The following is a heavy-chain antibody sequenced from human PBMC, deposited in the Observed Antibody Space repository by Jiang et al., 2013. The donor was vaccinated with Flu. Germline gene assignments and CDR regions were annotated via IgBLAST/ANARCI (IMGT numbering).Heavy chain of an antibody. J-gene: IGHJ4*02. CDR1: GFTFSGSA. V-gene: IGHV3-73*01. CDR3: TGTYDYVWGSYRYFDY. Sequence: VQLLESGGGLVQPGGSLKLSCAASGFTFSGSAMHWVRQASGKGLEWVGRIRSKANSYATAYAASVKGRFTISRDDSKNTAYLQMNSLKTEDTAVYYCTGTYDYVWGSYRYFDYWGQGTLVTVSS. CDR2: IRSKANSYAT. D-gene: IGHD3-16*02.